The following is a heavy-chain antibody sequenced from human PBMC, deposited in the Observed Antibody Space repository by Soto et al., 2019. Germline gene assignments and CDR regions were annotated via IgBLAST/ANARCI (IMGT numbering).Heavy chain of an antibody. CDR1: GFTFGRHW. CDR3: ARDQQDIVVVPAAI. J-gene: IGHJ4*02. Sequence: GGSLRLSCAGSGFTFGRHWMTWVRQAPGKGLEWVANIKEDGSEIYYVDSVKGRFTISRDNAKNSVYLQMNSLRAEDTALYYCARDQQDIVVVPAAIWGQGTLVTVSS. V-gene: IGHV3-7*01. D-gene: IGHD2-2*01. CDR2: IKEDGSEI.